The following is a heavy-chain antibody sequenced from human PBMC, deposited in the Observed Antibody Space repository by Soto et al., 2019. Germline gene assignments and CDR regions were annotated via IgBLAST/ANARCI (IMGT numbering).Heavy chain of an antibody. D-gene: IGHD3-16*01. CDR2: IYYSGST. CDR1: GGSISSGDYY. J-gene: IGHJ4*02. V-gene: IGHV4-30-4*01. CDR3: ARGLGIGGEGHVDY. Sequence: QVQLEESGPGLVKPTQTLSLTCTVSGGSISSGDYYWSWIRQPPGKGLEWIGYIYYSGSTYYNPSFKIRVTFSVDTSKKLFSLKLSSVTAADTAVYFWARGLGIGGEGHVDYWGQGTLVTVS.